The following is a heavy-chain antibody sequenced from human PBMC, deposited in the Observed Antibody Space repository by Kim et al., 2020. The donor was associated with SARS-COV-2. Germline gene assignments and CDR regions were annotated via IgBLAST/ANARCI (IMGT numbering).Heavy chain of an antibody. J-gene: IGHJ6*02. Sequence: ASVKVSCKASGYTFTSYYMHWVRQAPGQGLEWMGIINPSGGSTSYAQKFQGRVTMTRDTSTSTVYMELSSLRSEDTAVYYCARVKGYCSGGSCYGSDYYYYYGMDVWGQGTTVTVSS. CDR3: ARVKGYCSGGSCYGSDYYYYYGMDV. D-gene: IGHD2-15*01. V-gene: IGHV1-46*01. CDR1: GYTFTSYY. CDR2: INPSGGST.